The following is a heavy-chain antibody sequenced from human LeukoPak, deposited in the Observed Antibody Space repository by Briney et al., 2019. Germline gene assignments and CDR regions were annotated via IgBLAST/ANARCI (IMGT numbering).Heavy chain of an antibody. CDR2: IYYSGST. Sequence: TLSLTCTVSGGSISSGGYYWSWIRQHPGKGLEWIGYIYYSGSTYYNPSLKSRVTISVDTSKNQFSLKLSSVTAADTAVYYCARAGGFFSPFGYWGQGTLVTVSS. CDR1: GGSISSGGYY. CDR3: ARAGGFFSPFGY. V-gene: IGHV4-31*03. D-gene: IGHD3-3*01. J-gene: IGHJ4*02.